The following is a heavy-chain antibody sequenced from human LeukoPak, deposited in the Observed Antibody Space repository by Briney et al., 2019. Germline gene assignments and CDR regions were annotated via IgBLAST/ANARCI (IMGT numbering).Heavy chain of an antibody. CDR1: GGSISRAGYS. J-gene: IGHJ4*02. D-gene: IGHD4-17*01. Sequence: PSQTLCLTCADSGGSISRAGYSGSWIRQPPGKGLEWIGYIYHSGSTYYNPSLKSRITISVDRSKNQFSLKLSSVTAADTAVYYCASMTTVTFLFDYWGQGTLVTVSS. CDR2: IYHSGST. V-gene: IGHV4-30-2*01. CDR3: ASMTTVTFLFDY.